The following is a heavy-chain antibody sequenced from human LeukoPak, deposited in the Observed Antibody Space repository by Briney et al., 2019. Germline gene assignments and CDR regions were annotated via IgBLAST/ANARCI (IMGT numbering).Heavy chain of an antibody. V-gene: IGHV4-59*01. CDR1: GGSISSDY. J-gene: IGHJ4*02. D-gene: IGHD6-19*01. Sequence: SETLSLTCTVSGGSISSDYWSWIRQSPGKGLEWIGYIYYSGTTSYNPSLKSRVTISVDTSKNQFSLKLSSVTAADTAVYYCARGFPSVAGTADYWGQGTLVTVSS. CDR2: IYYSGTT. CDR3: ARGFPSVAGTADY.